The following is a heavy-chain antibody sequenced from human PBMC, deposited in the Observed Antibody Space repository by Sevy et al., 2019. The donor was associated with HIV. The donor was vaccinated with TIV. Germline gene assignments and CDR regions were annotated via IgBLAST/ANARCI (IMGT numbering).Heavy chain of an antibody. CDR3: ARDRGGGTTNYGMDV. CDR2: IYPNSGGT. Sequence: ASVKVSCKASGYTFTGDYMHWVRQAPGQGLEWMGRIYPNSGGTNYAQKFQGRVTMTRDTSISTAYMELSRLRSDDTAVYYCARDRGGGTTNYGMDVWGQGTTVTVSS. J-gene: IGHJ6*02. V-gene: IGHV1-2*06. CDR1: GYTFTGDY. D-gene: IGHD1-7*01.